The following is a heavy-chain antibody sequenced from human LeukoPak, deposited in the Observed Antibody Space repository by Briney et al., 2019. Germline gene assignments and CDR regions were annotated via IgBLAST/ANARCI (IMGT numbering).Heavy chain of an antibody. Sequence: GSLRLSCVASGFTFSFYSMNWVRQPPGKGLEWVSSISSVSSYIYSADSVKGRFTISRDNAKNSLYLQMNSLRAEDTAVYYCAKGSNDFDYWGQGTLVTVSS. CDR2: ISSVSSYI. V-gene: IGHV3-21*01. D-gene: IGHD4-11*01. CDR1: GFTFSFYS. J-gene: IGHJ4*02. CDR3: AKGSNDFDY.